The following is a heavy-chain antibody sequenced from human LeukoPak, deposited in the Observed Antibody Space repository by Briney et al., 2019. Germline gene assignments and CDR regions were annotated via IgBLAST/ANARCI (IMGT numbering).Heavy chain of an antibody. V-gene: IGHV3-23*01. CDR2: ISGSGGST. CDR1: GFTFSSYG. Sequence: PGGTLRLSCAASGFTFSSYGMSWVRQAPGKGLEWVSAISGSGGSTYYADSVKGRFTISRDNSKNTLYLQMNSLRAEDTAVYYCAKVGPLWFGEPQLGYMDVRGKGTTVTISS. J-gene: IGHJ6*03. D-gene: IGHD3-10*01. CDR3: AKVGPLWFGEPQLGYMDV.